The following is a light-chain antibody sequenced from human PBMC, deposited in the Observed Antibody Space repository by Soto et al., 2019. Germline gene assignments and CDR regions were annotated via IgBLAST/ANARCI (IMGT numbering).Light chain of an antibody. CDR2: EVN. Sequence: QSVLTQPASGSGSPGQSITISCTGTSSDVGGYNYVSWYQQNPGKAPKLMIYEVNNRPSGVSNRFSGSKSGNTASLTISGLQAEDEADYYCSSYTSSGLFGGGTKLTVL. CDR3: SSYTSSGL. V-gene: IGLV2-14*01. J-gene: IGLJ2*01. CDR1: SSDVGGYNY.